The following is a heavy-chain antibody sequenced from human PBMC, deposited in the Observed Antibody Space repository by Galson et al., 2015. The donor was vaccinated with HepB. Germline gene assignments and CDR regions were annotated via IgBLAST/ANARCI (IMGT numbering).Heavy chain of an antibody. Sequence: SLRLSCAASGFTFSNYGMNWVRQAPGKGLEWVSGITPGGTTYYADSMRGRFTISRDNSKNTLFLQMNSLRAEDTALYYCARGGGGYIDNWGQGTLVTVSS. V-gene: IGHV3-23*01. CDR2: ITPGGTT. J-gene: IGHJ4*02. CDR1: GFTFSNYG. D-gene: IGHD4-23*01. CDR3: ARGGGGYIDN.